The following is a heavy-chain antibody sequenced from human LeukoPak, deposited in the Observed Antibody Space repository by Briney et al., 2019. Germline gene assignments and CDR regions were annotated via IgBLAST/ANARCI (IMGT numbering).Heavy chain of an antibody. CDR3: ARDDSYSSSDY. V-gene: IGHV1-18*01. CDR1: GYTFTNYG. CDR2: ISVYNGNT. D-gene: IGHD6-6*01. J-gene: IGHJ4*02. Sequence: GASVKVSCKASGYTFTNYGISWVRQAPGQGLGWMGWISVYNGNTKYAQKPQDRVTMTTDTSTTTAYMELRNLRSDDTAVYYCARDDSYSSSDYWGQGTLVTVSS.